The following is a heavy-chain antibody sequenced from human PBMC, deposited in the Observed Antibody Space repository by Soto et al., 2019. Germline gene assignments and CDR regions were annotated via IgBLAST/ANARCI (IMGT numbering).Heavy chain of an antibody. V-gene: IGHV3-15*01. CDR2: IKSKTDGGTT. CDR1: GFTFSNAW. Sequence: EVQLVESGGGLVQPGGSLRLSCAASGFTFSNAWMSWVRQAPGKGLEWVGRIKSKTDGGTTDYAAPVKGRFTISRDDSKNTLYLQMNSLKTEDTAVYYCTTRITMIVVVNEAFDIWGQGTMVTVSS. J-gene: IGHJ3*02. CDR3: TTRITMIVVVNEAFDI. D-gene: IGHD3-22*01.